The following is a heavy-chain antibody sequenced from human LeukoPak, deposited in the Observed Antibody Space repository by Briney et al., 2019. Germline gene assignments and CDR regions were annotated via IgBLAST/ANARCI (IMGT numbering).Heavy chain of an antibody. CDR1: GFTFSSYW. D-gene: IGHD3-22*01. CDR3: ARAGRGDSSTYYYFDY. V-gene: IGHV3-7*01. Sequence: PGGSLRLSCAASGFTFSSYWMSWVRQAPGKGLEWVANIKQDGGEKYYVDSVKGRFTISRDNAKNSLYLQMNSLRAEDTAEYYCARAGRGDSSTYYYFDYWGQGTLVTVSS. CDR2: IKQDGGEK. J-gene: IGHJ4*02.